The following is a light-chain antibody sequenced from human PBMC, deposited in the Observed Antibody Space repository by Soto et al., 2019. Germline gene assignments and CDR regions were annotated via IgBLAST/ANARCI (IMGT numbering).Light chain of an antibody. J-gene: IGLJ2*01. CDR3: CSYAGSSTEV. V-gene: IGLV2-23*01. CDR2: EGT. CDR1: SSDVGSYKV. Sequence: QSALTQPASVSGSPGQSISISCTGTSSDVGSYKVVSWYQQPPGKAPKLMIYEGTKRPSGVSNRFSGSKSGNTASLTISGLQAEDEADYYCCSYAGSSTEVFGGGTQLTVL.